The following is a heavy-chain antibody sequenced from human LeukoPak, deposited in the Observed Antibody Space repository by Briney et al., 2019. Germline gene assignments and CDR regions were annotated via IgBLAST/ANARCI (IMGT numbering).Heavy chain of an antibody. J-gene: IGHJ4*01. V-gene: IGHV4-34*01. CDR1: GESFSGYY. Sequence: SETLSLTCAVYGESFSGYYWSWVRQPPGKGLEWIGEIHYRGTTNYNPSLKSRVTVSADTSRNQFSLNLTSVTAADTAVYYCATLIVGTTYFDHWGHGSLVTVPS. CDR3: ATLIVGTTYFDH. CDR2: IHYRGTT. D-gene: IGHD1-26*01.